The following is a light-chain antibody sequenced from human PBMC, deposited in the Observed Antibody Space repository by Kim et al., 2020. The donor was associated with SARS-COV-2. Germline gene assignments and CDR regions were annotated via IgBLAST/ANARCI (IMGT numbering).Light chain of an antibody. CDR2: RNN. J-gene: IGLJ1*01. Sequence: QAGLTQPPSVSKGLRQTATLTCTGNSNNVGNQGAAWLQQHQGHPPKLLSYRNNNRPSGISERLSASRSGNTASLTITGLQPEDEADYYCSAWDSSLSAHVFGTGPKVTVL. CDR1: SNNVGNQG. CDR3: SAWDSSLSAHV. V-gene: IGLV10-54*01.